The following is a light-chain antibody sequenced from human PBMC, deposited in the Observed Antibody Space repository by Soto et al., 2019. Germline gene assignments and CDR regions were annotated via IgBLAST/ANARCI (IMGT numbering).Light chain of an antibody. CDR2: ASS. J-gene: IGKJ1*01. Sequence: DIQITQSPSSLSSSVVDRFTITCRASQRISSYLNWYQQKPGKAPKLLIYASSSLPSGVPSRFSGSGSGTDFTLTISSLKPEDFATYYCQQSYSTPQTFGQGTKVDIK. CDR1: QRISSY. V-gene: IGKV1-39*01. CDR3: QQSYSTPQT.